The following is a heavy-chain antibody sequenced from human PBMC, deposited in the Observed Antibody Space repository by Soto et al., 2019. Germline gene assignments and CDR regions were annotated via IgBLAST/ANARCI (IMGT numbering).Heavy chain of an antibody. J-gene: IGHJ4*02. CDR1: GFIFSNYG. V-gene: IGHV3-33*01. CDR3: VTDDEHPDNGFDN. CDR2: IPDDASYQ. D-gene: IGHD3-16*02. Sequence: QVQLVESGGGVVQPGRSLRLSCAASGFIFSNYGMHWVRQAPGKGLEWVAVIPDDASYQYYADSVKCRFTISRGNSTKTLYLQMNHPRGEDTAVYYFVTDDEHPDNGFDNWAQGILVTVSS.